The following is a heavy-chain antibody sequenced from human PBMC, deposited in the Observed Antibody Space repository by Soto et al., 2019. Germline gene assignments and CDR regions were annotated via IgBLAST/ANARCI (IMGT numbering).Heavy chain of an antibody. CDR2: IYSGGST. CDR3: AREPYGSGSYYRTPYYYYGMDV. D-gene: IGHD3-10*01. CDR1: GFTVSSNY. V-gene: IGHV3-53*01. Sequence: GGSLRLSCAASGFTVSSNYMSWVRQAPGKGLEWVSVIYSGGSTYYADSVKGRFTISRDNSKNTLYLQMNSLRAEDTAVYYCAREPYGSGSYYRTPYYYYGMDVWGQGTTVTSP. J-gene: IGHJ6*02.